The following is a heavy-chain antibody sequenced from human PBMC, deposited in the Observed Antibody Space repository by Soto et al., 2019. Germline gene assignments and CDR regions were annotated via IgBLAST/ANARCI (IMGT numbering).Heavy chain of an antibody. J-gene: IGHJ4*02. CDR3: AKVKEVGAITLFDY. Sequence: PGESLKISCAASGFTFSSYGMSWVRQAPGKGLEWVSAISGSGGSTYYADSVKGRFTISRDNSKNTLYLQMNSLRAEDTAVYYCAKVKEVGAITLFDYWGQGTLVTVSS. D-gene: IGHD1-26*01. CDR1: GFTFSSYG. CDR2: ISGSGGST. V-gene: IGHV3-23*01.